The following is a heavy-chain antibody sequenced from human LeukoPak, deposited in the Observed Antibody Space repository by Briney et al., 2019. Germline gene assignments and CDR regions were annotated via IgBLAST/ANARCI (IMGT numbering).Heavy chain of an antibody. J-gene: IGHJ4*02. CDR1: GGSISSSSAY. D-gene: IGHD3-10*01. Sequence: SGTLSLTCSVSGGSISSSSAYWGWIRQPPGKGLEWTGSIYYTGRTYYNPSLKSRVTISVDTSKNQFSLKLSSVTAADTAVYYCARHDGSGNYYKVGFDYWGQGTLVTVSS. CDR2: IYYTGRT. CDR3: ARHDGSGNYYKVGFDY. V-gene: IGHV4-39*01.